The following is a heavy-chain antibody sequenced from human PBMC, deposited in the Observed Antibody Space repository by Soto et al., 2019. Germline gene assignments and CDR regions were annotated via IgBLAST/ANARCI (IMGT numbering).Heavy chain of an antibody. CDR1: GYSFTSYW. CDR2: IDPSDSYT. J-gene: IGHJ6*02. Sequence: GESLKISCKGSGYSFTSYWISWVRRMPGKGLEWLGRIDPSDSYTNYSPSFQGHVTISADKSISTAYLQWSSLKASDTAMYYCAWGIVVVPATASYYYYGMDVWGQGTTVTVSS. CDR3: AWGIVVVPATASYYYYGMDV. D-gene: IGHD2-2*01. V-gene: IGHV5-10-1*01.